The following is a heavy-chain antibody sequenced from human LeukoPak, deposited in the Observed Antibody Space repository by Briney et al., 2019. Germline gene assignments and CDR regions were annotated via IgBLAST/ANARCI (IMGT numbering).Heavy chain of an antibody. CDR3: TRVVLVGTTYSYFDY. V-gene: IGHV3-72*01. CDR2: TRKKTNSYTT. CDR1: GFTFSDHY. J-gene: IGHJ4*02. D-gene: IGHD1-26*01. Sequence: GGSLRLSCAASGFTFSDHYMDWVRQAPGKGLEWVGRTRKKTNSYTTEYAASVKGRFTISRDDSKNSLYLQMNSLKAEDTAVYYCTRVVLVGTTYSYFDYWGQGTLVTVCS.